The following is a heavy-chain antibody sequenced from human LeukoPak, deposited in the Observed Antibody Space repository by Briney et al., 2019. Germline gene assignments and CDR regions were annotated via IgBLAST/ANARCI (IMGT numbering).Heavy chain of an antibody. V-gene: IGHV3-48*03. D-gene: IGHD3-22*01. CDR2: ISTSGRTK. CDR3: ARDRDPGYNDSSGYRRVNAFDI. Sequence: GGSLRLSCAASGFTFSSYEMNWARQAPGKGLEWVSYISTSGRTKYYADSVKGRFTISRDNAKNSLYLQMNSLRAEDTAVYYCARDRDPGYNDSSGYRRVNAFDIWGQGTMVTVSS. CDR1: GFTFSSYE. J-gene: IGHJ3*02.